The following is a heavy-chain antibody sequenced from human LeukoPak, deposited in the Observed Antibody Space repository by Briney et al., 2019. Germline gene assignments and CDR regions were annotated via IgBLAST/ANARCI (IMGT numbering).Heavy chain of an antibody. J-gene: IGHJ6*04. CDR2: ISSSSSYI. V-gene: IGHV3-21*01. CDR1: GFTFSSYS. Sequence: GGSLRLSCAASGFTFSSYSMNWVGQAPGKGVEWVSSISSSSSYIYYADSVKGRFTISRDNAKNSLYLQMNSLRAEDTAVYYCARIWFGELRVGMDVWGKGTTVTVSS. D-gene: IGHD3-10*01. CDR3: ARIWFGELRVGMDV.